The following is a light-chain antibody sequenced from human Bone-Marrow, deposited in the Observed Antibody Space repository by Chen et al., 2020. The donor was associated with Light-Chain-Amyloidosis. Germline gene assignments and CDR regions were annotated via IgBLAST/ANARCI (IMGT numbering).Light chain of an antibody. CDR1: QSLGYSDGNSY. CDR3: MQGTHWPWT. V-gene: IGKV2-30*01. J-gene: IGKJ1*01. Sequence: DVGPAQPPPSLHVTLVQPASISSRSSQSLGYSDGNSYLNWFQQRPGQSPSRLIYKASTLDSGVPDRFSASGSGTDFTLMISRVEADDVGVYYCMQGTHWPWTFGQGTKVEI. CDR2: KAS.